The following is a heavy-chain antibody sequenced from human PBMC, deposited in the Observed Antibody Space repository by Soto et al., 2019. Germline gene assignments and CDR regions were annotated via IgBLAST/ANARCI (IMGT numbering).Heavy chain of an antibody. Sequence: QVQLGQSGAEVKTPGSSVKVSCKASGGTFSSYAISWVRKAPGQGLEWMGGIIPIFGTANYAQESQARVTITADKSTSTAYMELSSVRYDDTAVYYCARDQRFWGSYRSHHDACDILGQGTTVTVSS. CDR1: GGTFSSYA. J-gene: IGHJ3*02. CDR3: ARDQRFWGSYRSHHDACDI. D-gene: IGHD3-16*02. V-gene: IGHV1-69*06. CDR2: IIPIFGTA.